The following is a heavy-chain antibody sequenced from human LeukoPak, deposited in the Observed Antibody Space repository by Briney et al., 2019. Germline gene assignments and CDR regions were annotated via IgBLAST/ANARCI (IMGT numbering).Heavy chain of an antibody. CDR3: ARVVTIFGVVRGWEDAFDI. CDR1: GGTFSSYA. J-gene: IGHJ3*02. D-gene: IGHD3-3*01. V-gene: IGHV1-69*01. Sequence: ASVKVSCKASGGTFSSYAISWVRQAPGQGLEWMGGIIPIFGTANYAQKFQGRVTITADESTSTAYMELSSLRSEDTAVYYCARVVTIFGVVRGWEDAFDIWGQGTMVTVSS. CDR2: IIPIFGTA.